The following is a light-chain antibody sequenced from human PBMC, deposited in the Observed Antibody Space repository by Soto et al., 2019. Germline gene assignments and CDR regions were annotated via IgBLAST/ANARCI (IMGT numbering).Light chain of an antibody. CDR2: GAS. CDR3: QQYGSSPQT. V-gene: IGKV3-20*01. Sequence: EIVLTQSPGTLSLSPGERATLSCRASQSVSSTYLAWYQQQPGQAPRLLIYGASSRANGIPDRFSGSGSGTDFTLTISRLETEDLAVYYCQQYGSSPQTFGQGTKVEIK. CDR1: QSVSSTY. J-gene: IGKJ1*01.